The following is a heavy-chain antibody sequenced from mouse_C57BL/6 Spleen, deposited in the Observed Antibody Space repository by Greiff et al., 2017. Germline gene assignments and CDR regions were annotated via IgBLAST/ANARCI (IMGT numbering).Heavy chain of an antibody. CDR3: ARGAYSNLYALDD. V-gene: IGHV1-80*01. CDR2: IYPGDGDT. D-gene: IGHD2-5*01. Sequence: VQLQQSGAELVKPGASVKISCKASGYAFSSYWMNWVKQRPGKGLEWIGQIYPGDGDTNYNGKFKGKATLTADKSSSTAYMQLSSLTSEDSAVYLCARGAYSNLYALDDWGKGTSVTVSS. CDR1: GYAFSSYW. J-gene: IGHJ4*01.